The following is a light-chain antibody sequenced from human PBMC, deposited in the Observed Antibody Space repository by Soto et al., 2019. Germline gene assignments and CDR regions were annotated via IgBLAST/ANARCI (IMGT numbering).Light chain of an antibody. CDR2: EVS. CDR3: SSYAGSNNYV. J-gene: IGLJ1*01. CDR1: SGDVGGYDC. Sequence: QSALAQPPSASGSPGHAVTISYTGTSGDVGGYDCISWYQQHPGKAPKLMIYEVSKRPSGVPERFYGSKYGNTAPLTVSGLQAEDEADYYCSSYAGSNNYVFGTGTKVTVL. V-gene: IGLV2-8*01.